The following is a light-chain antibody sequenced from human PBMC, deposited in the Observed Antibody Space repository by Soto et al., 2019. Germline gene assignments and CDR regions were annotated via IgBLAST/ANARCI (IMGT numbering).Light chain of an antibody. CDR1: HDINNY. V-gene: IGKV1-33*01. J-gene: IGKJ5*01. CDR3: QQYDNFPIT. CDR2: AAS. Sequence: DIQMTQSPSSLSASVGDRVTITCQASHDINNYLNWFQQKPGKAPKLLIYAASTLETGAPSRFSGVGSGTHFTFTISSLHPEDFATYYCQQYDNFPITFGQGTRLEIK.